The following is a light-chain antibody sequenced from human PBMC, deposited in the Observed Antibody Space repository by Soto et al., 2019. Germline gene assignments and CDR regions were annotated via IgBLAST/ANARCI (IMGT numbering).Light chain of an antibody. CDR1: QSVSSY. J-gene: IGKJ1*01. CDR2: DAS. Sequence: EIVLTQSPATLSLSPGERATLSCRASQSVSSYLAWYQQKPGQAPRLLIYDASNRATGIPARFSGSGSGTDVTLTISSLEPEDFAVYYWQQRSNWPPWTFGQGTKVEI. V-gene: IGKV3-11*01. CDR3: QQRSNWPPWT.